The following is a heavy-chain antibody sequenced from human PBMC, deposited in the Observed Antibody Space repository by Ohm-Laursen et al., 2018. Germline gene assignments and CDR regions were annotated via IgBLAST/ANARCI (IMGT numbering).Heavy chain of an antibody. Sequence: SETLSLTCAVYGGSFSGYYWSWIRQPPGQGLEWIGEINHSGSTNYNPSLKSRFTISEDTSKNQFPLKLSSVTAADTAVYYCARSSRIQLWPRRAFDIWGQGTMVTVSS. D-gene: IGHD5-18*01. J-gene: IGHJ3*02. CDR1: GGSFSGYY. V-gene: IGHV4-34*01. CDR2: INHSGST. CDR3: ARSSRIQLWPRRAFDI.